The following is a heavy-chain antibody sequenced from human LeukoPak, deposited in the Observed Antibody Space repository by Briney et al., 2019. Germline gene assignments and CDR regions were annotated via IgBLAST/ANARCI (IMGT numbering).Heavy chain of an antibody. D-gene: IGHD6-19*01. V-gene: IGHV1-18*01. Sequence: ASVKVSCKASGYNFSSYGISWVRQAPGQGLEWMGWISTYNGNTNYAQKLQGRVTMTTDTSTSTAYMDLRSLRSDDTAVYYCARVSGGWYSDYWGQGTLVTVSS. CDR3: ARVSGGWYSDY. CDR1: GYNFSSYG. CDR2: ISTYNGNT. J-gene: IGHJ4*02.